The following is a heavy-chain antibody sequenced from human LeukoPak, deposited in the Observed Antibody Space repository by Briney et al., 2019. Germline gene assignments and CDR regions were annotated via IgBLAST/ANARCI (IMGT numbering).Heavy chain of an antibody. V-gene: IGHV3-7*01. J-gene: IGHJ4*02. CDR1: GFTFSVYW. D-gene: IGHD6-13*01. CDR3: ARHVAAGTVDY. CDR2: INDVGSDK. Sequence: GGSLRLSCAASGFTFSVYWMSWARQAPGKGLEWVGNINDVGSDKYYVDSVDGRFTFSRDNVKSLLYLQMNNLRAEDTAVYYCARHVAAGTVDYWGQGTLVTVSS.